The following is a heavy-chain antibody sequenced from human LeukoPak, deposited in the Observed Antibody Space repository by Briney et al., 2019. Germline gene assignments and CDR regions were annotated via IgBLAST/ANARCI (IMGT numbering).Heavy chain of an antibody. CDR3: AKDHYYDSSGYYSSDY. Sequence: GGSLRLSCAASGFTFSSDAMSWVPQAPGKGLEWVSAISGSGGSTYYADSVKGRFTISRDNSKNTLYLQMNSLRAEDAAVYYCAKDHYYDSSGYYSSDYWGQGTLVTVSS. J-gene: IGHJ4*02. D-gene: IGHD3-22*01. CDR2: ISGSGGST. V-gene: IGHV3-23*01. CDR1: GFTFSSDA.